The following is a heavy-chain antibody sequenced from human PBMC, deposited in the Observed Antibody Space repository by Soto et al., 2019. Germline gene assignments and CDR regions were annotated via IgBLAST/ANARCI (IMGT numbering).Heavy chain of an antibody. D-gene: IGHD1-26*01. CDR2: IYPGDSDT. Sequence: GESLKISCKGSGYSFTSYWIGWVRQMPGKGLEWMGIIYPGDSDTRYSPSFQGQVTISADKSISTAYLQWSSLKASDTAMYYWARGSARGSGSYCRYDLWGQGTLVPV. V-gene: IGHV5-51*01. J-gene: IGHJ5*02. CDR1: GYSFTSYW. CDR3: ARGSARGSGSYCRYDL.